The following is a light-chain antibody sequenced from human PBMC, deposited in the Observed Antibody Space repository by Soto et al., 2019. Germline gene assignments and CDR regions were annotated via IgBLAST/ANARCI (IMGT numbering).Light chain of an antibody. CDR2: GAS. CDR3: QQYGDSPYT. J-gene: IGKJ2*01. Sequence: IVLTQSPGTLSLSPGERATLSCRASQSVDSSNLAWYQQKPGQAPRLLIYGASSWATGVPYRFSGSGSGTDFTLTISRLEPEDVAVYYCQQYGDSPYTFGQGTKLELK. V-gene: IGKV3-20*01. CDR1: QSVDSSN.